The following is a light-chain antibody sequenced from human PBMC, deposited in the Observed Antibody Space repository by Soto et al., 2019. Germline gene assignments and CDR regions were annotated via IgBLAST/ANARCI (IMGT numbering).Light chain of an antibody. CDR1: QSVSSY. CDR2: DAS. CDR3: QQRSNWLFT. V-gene: IGKV3-11*01. J-gene: IGKJ3*01. Sequence: EIVLTQSPATLSLSPGERATLSCRASQSVSSYLAWYQQKPGQAPRLLIYDASNRATGIPARFSRSGSGTAFTLTISSLEPEDFAVYYCQQRSNWLFTFGPGTKVDIK.